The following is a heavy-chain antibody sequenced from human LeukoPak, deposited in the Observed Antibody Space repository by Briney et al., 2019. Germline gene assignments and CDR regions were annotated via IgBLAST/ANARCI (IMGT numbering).Heavy chain of an antibody. CDR2: IYYSGST. V-gene: IGHV4-59*01. CDR1: GGSISSYY. D-gene: IGHD1-26*01. CDR3: ARMYRDPKSGWFDP. J-gene: IGHJ5*02. Sequence: SETLSLTCTVSGGSISSYYWSWIRQPPGKGLEWIGYIYYSGSTNYNPSLKSRVTISVDTSKNQFSLKLSSVTAADTAVYYCARMYRDPKSGWFDPWAREPWSPSPQ.